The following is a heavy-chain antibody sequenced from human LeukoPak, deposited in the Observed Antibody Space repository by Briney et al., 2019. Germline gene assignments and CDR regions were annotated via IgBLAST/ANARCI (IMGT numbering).Heavy chain of an antibody. CDR1: GFTFSSYG. CDR3: EKDPLGYSYGFGAYAFDI. V-gene: IGHV3-23*01. J-gene: IGHJ3*02. D-gene: IGHD5-18*01. CDR2: ISGSGGST. Sequence: PGGSLRLSCAASGFTFSSYGMHWVRQTPGKGLEWVSAISGSGGSTYYADSVKGRFTISRDNSKNTLYLQMNSLRAEDTAVYYCEKDPLGYSYGFGAYAFDIWGQGTMVTVSS.